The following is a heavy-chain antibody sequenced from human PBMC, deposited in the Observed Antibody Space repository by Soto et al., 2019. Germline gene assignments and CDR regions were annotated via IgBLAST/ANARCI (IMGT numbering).Heavy chain of an antibody. J-gene: IGHJ6*02. Sequence: SLRLSCAASGFTFSSYAMHWVRQAPGKGLEWVAVISYDGSNKYYADSVKGRFTISRDNSKNTLYLQMNSLRAEDTAVYYCARDWLVITHQVSYGMDVWGQGTTVTVSS. V-gene: IGHV3-30-3*01. CDR2: ISYDGSNK. CDR3: ARDWLVITHQVSYGMDV. D-gene: IGHD3-22*01. CDR1: GFTFSSYA.